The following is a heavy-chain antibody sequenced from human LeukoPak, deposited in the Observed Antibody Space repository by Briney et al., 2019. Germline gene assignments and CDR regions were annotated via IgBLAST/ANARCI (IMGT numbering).Heavy chain of an antibody. Sequence: SQALSLTCAISGDSVSSNSAAWNWIRQSPSRGLEWLGRTYYRSEWYNDYAVSVKSRITINPDTSKNQFSLQLNSVTPEDTAVYYCARSDRAAVGTLDYWGQGTLVTVSS. CDR1: GDSVSSNSAA. D-gene: IGHD6-13*01. J-gene: IGHJ4*02. CDR2: TYYRSEWYN. CDR3: ARSDRAAVGTLDY. V-gene: IGHV6-1*01.